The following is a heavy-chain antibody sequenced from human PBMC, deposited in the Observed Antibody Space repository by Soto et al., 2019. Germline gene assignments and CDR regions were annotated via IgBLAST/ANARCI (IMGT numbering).Heavy chain of an antibody. CDR1: GGSISGHY. Sequence: SETLSLTCTVSGGSISGHYWGWIRQPPGKAPEWIGQIFYSAGTNYNPSLEGRVTMSVDTSKSQFSLKLSSMTAADTAVYYCARAGGNFDPWGQGTLVTVSS. V-gene: IGHV4-59*11. J-gene: IGHJ5*02. CDR3: ARAGGNFDP. CDR2: IFYSAGT.